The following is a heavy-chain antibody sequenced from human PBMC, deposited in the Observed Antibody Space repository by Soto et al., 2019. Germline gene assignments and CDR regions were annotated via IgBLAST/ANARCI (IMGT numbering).Heavy chain of an antibody. V-gene: IGHV1-58*01. CDR2: IVVGSGNT. CDR3: VSPAYGDYWYFDL. D-gene: IGHD4-17*01. J-gene: IGHJ2*01. Sequence: QMQLVQSGPEVKKPGTSVKVSCKASGFTFSRSTLQWVRQARGQRLEWIGWIVVGSGNTNYAQKFQERVTITRDMSTSTAYMELSSLRSEDTAVYYCVSPAYGDYWYFDLWGRGNLVTVSS. CDR1: GFTFSRST.